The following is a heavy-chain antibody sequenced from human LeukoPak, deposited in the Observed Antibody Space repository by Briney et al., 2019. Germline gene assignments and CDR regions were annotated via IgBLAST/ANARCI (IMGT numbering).Heavy chain of an antibody. Sequence: PSETLSLTCTVSGGSISSYYWSWIRQPAGKGLEWIGRIYTSGSTNYNPSLKSRVTMSVDTSKNQFSLKLSSVTAADTAVYYCARDRPRMVRRHPDAFDIWGQGTMATVSS. CDR3: ARDRPRMVRRHPDAFDI. J-gene: IGHJ3*02. D-gene: IGHD3-10*01. CDR1: GGSISSYY. CDR2: IYTSGST. V-gene: IGHV4-4*07.